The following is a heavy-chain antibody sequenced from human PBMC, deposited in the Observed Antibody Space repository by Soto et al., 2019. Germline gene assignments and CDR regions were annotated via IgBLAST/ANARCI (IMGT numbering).Heavy chain of an antibody. Sequence: SETLSLTCTVSGGSISSGVYYWSWIRQHPGKGLEWIGFIYYNGRTYYNPSLRSRVTMSVDTSKNQFSLKLSSVTAADTAIYYCAREGGDSSSWYFDYWGQGTLVTVSS. J-gene: IGHJ4*02. CDR2: IYYNGRT. CDR3: AREGGDSSSWYFDY. CDR1: GGSISSGVYY. V-gene: IGHV4-31*03. D-gene: IGHD6-13*01.